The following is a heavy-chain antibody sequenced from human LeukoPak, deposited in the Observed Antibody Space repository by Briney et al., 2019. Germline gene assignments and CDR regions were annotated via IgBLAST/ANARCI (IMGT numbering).Heavy chain of an antibody. V-gene: IGHV3-33*01. D-gene: IGHD2/OR15-2a*01. CDR3: AREGPRGNSQFDY. Sequence: GGSLRLSCAASGFTFSSYGMHWVRQAPGKGLEWVALIWYDGSNKYYADSVKGRLTISRDNSKNALYLQMNSLRAEDTAVYYCAREGPRGNSQFDYWGQGTLVTVSS. J-gene: IGHJ4*02. CDR1: GFTFSSYG. CDR2: IWYDGSNK.